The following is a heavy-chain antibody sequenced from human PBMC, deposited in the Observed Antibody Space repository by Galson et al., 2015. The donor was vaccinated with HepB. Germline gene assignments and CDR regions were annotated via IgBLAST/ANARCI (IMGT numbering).Heavy chain of an antibody. J-gene: IGHJ4*02. CDR3: AKDEGYGYYDSSGYYGH. CDR2: ISYDGSNK. V-gene: IGHV3-30*18. Sequence: SLRLSCAASGFTFSSYGMHWVRQAPGKGLEWVAVISYDGSNKYYADSVEGRFTISRDNSKNTLYLQMNSLRAEDTAVYYCAKDEGYGYYDSSGYYGHWGQGTLVTVSS. CDR1: GFTFSSYG. D-gene: IGHD3-22*01.